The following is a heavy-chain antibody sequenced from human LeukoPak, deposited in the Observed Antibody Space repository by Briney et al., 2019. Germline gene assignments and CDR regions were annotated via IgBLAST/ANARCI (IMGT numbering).Heavy chain of an antibody. V-gene: IGHV1-2*02. J-gene: IGHJ6*03. CDR3: AKCDTGSSSRRTYYYYMDV. CDR1: GYTFTGYY. D-gene: IGHD6-6*01. CDR2: VNPNSGGT. Sequence: ASVKVSCKASGYTFTGYYMHWVRQAPGQGLEWMGWVNPNSGGTNYAQKFQGRVTMTRDTSISTAYMELSRLRSDDTAVYYCAKCDTGSSSRRTYYYYMDVWGKGTTVTVSS.